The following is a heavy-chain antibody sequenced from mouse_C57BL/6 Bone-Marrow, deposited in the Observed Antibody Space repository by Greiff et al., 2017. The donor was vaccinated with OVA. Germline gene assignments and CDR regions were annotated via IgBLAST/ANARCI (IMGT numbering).Heavy chain of an antibody. CDR2: IYPRSGNT. D-gene: IGHD1-1*01. CDR1: GYTFTSYG. J-gene: IGHJ2*01. V-gene: IGHV1-81*01. Sequence: VQLVESGAELARPGASVKLSCKASGYTFTSYGISWVKQRTGQGLEWIGEIYPRSGNTYYNEKFKGKATLTADKSSSTAYMELRSLTSEDSAVYFCARNLLRRFDYWGQGTTLTVSS. CDR3: ARNLLRRFDY.